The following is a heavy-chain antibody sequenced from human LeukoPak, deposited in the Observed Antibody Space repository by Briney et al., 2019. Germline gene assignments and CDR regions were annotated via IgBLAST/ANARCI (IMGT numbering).Heavy chain of an antibody. D-gene: IGHD4-17*01. V-gene: IGHV1-8*01. J-gene: IGHJ5*02. CDR2: INPNSLIP. CDR3: ARVKPVPTVSFDP. Sequence: GASVKVSSTASGYTLIDYDINWVRHAPGQGLEYMGWINPNSLIPGYARKFRGRVTLTMDTSIRTAYMELSGLTYDDTAIYYCARVKPVPTVSFDPWGQGTLVTVSS. CDR1: GYTLIDYD.